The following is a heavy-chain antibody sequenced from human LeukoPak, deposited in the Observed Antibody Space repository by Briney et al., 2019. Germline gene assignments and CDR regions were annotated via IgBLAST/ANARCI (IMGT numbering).Heavy chain of an antibody. Sequence: GGSLRLSCAASGFTFSSYGMHWVRQAPGKGLEWVSSISSSSSYIYYADSVKGRFTISRDNAKNSLYLQMNSLRAEDTAVYYCARTYYDILTGEPINFDYWGQGTLVTVSS. J-gene: IGHJ4*02. V-gene: IGHV3-21*01. CDR1: GFTFSSYG. CDR2: ISSSSSYI. CDR3: ARTYYDILTGEPINFDY. D-gene: IGHD3-9*01.